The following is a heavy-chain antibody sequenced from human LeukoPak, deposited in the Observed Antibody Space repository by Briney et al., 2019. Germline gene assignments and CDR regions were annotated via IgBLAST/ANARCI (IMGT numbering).Heavy chain of an antibody. V-gene: IGHV1-2*02. D-gene: IGHD2-2*01. CDR1: GYTFTGYY. CDR3: ARGRDIVVVPAARSDP. Sequence: ASVKVSCKASGYTFTGYYMHWVRQAPGQGLEWMGWINPNSGGTNYAQKFQGRVTMTRDTSISTAYMELSRLRSDDTAVYHCARGRDIVVVPAARSDPWGQGTLVTVSS. J-gene: IGHJ5*02. CDR2: INPNSGGT.